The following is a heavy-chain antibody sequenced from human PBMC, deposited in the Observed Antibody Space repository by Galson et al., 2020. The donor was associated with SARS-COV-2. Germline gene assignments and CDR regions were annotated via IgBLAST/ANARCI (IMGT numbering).Heavy chain of an antibody. D-gene: IGHD2-15*01. CDR2: ITTFSTDI. J-gene: IGHJ6*03. CDR3: ARTGTPHYYYSYYMDV. V-gene: IGHV3-21*01. CDR1: GFTYSSYT. Sequence: GGSLRLSCAASGFTYSSYTMNWVRQVPGKGLEWVSSITTFSTDINYADSVKGRFTISRDNADDSLYLQMDSLRAGDTAVYFCARTGTPHYYYSYYMDVWGKGTTVTVSS.